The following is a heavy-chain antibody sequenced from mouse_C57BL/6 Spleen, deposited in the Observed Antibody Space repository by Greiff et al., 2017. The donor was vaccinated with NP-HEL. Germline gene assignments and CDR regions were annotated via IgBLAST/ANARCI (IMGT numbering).Heavy chain of an antibody. J-gene: IGHJ1*03. CDR1: GYTFTNYW. CDR3: ARDWDYWYFDV. CDR2: INPSSGFT. D-gene: IGHD4-1*01. V-gene: IGHV1-7*01. Sequence: QVQLKESGAELAKPGASVKLSCKASGYTFTNYWMHWVKQRPGQGLEWIGYINPSSGFTKYNQKFKDKATLTADKSSSTAYMQLSSLTYEDSAVYYCARDWDYWYFDVWGTGTTVTVSS.